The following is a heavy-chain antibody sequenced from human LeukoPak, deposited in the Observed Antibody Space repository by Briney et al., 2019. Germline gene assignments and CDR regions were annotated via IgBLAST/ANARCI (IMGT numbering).Heavy chain of an antibody. Sequence: AGGSLRLSCAASGFTFSNYGMHSVRQAPGKGLEWVSAISAGGGGTYYADSVKGRFTISRDNSKKKVFLQMNSLRADDTVVYSCAKGGRYSAKTYATYDDAYDIWGRGTMVTVSS. CDR1: GFTFSNYG. J-gene: IGHJ3*02. V-gene: IGHV3-23*01. D-gene: IGHD5-12*01. CDR3: AKGGRYSAKTYATYDDAYDI. CDR2: ISAGGGGT.